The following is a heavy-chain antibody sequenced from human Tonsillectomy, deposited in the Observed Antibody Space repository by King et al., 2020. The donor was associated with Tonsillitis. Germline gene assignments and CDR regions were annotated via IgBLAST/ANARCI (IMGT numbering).Heavy chain of an antibody. Sequence: VQLQESGPGLVKPSETLSLTCTVSGGSISSYYWSWIRQPPGKGLEWIGYIYYSGSTNYNPSLKSRVTISVDTSKNQFSLKLSSVTAADTAVYYCARARPAQGYWFDPWGQRTLVTVSS. CDR1: GGSISSYY. V-gene: IGHV4-59*01. CDR3: ARARPAQGYWFDP. J-gene: IGHJ5*02. CDR2: IYYSGST.